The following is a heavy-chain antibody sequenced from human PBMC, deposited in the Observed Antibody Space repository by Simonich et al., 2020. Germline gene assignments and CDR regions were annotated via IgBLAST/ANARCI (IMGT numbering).Heavy chain of an antibody. CDR1: GGSFSGYY. J-gene: IGHJ3*02. CDR2: INHSGST. CDR3: ARGKGWKNAFDI. V-gene: IGHV4-34*01. D-gene: IGHD1-1*01. Sequence: QVQLQQWGAGLLKPSETLSLTCAVYGGSFSGYYWSWIRQPPGKGLEWIGEINHSGSTNYNPSRKSGVTISVDTSKNQFSRKLSSVTAADTAVYYCARGKGWKNAFDIWGQGTMVTVSS.